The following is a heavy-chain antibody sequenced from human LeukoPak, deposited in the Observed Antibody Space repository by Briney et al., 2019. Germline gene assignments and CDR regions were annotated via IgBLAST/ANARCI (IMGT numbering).Heavy chain of an antibody. CDR2: ISYDGSNK. V-gene: IGHV3-30*18. Sequence: RAGGSLRLSCAASGFTFSSYGMHWVRQAPGKGLEWVAVISYDGSNKYYADSVKGRFTISRDNSKNTLYLQMNSLRAEDTAVYYCAKGGRSAFDIWGQGTMVTVSS. J-gene: IGHJ3*02. CDR3: AKGGRSAFDI. CDR1: GFTFSSYG. D-gene: IGHD1-14*01.